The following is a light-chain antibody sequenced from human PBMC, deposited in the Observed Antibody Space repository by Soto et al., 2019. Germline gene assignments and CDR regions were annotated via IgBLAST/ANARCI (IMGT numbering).Light chain of an antibody. V-gene: IGLV1-40*01. CDR1: YSNIGAGYE. CDR3: SSYAGGNNWV. Sequence: QSVLTQPPSVSGAPGQRVTISCTGSYSNIGAGYEVHWYQQIPGTAPKLLISGHNNRPSGVPDRFFGSKSGTSASLTIIGLQAEDEADYYCSSYAGGNNWVFGGGTKLTVL. CDR2: GHN. J-gene: IGLJ3*02.